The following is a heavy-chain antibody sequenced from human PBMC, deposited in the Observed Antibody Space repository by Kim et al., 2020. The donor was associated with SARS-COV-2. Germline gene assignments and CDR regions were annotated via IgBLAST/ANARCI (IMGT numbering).Heavy chain of an antibody. D-gene: IGHD6-13*01. Sequence: SETLSLTCTVSGGSISSSSYYWGWIRQPPGKGLEWIGSIYYSGSTYYNPSLKSRVTISVDTSKNQFSLKLSSVTAADTAVYYCARHPGYSSSFDYWGQGTLVTVSS. CDR2: IYYSGST. J-gene: IGHJ4*02. CDR3: ARHPGYSSSFDY. V-gene: IGHV4-39*01. CDR1: GGSISSSSYY.